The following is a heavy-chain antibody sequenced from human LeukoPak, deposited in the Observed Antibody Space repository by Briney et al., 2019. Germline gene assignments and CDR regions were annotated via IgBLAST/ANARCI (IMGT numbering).Heavy chain of an antibody. Sequence: GGSLRLSCAASGFTFSSYWMHWVRQGPGKGLVWVSRINTDGGSTTYADSVKGRFTISRDNAKNTLYLQMNSLRVEDTAVYYCARALVAPYYFDYWGQGALVTVSS. CDR1: GFTFSSYW. D-gene: IGHD2-15*01. CDR3: ARALVAPYYFDY. J-gene: IGHJ4*02. CDR2: INTDGGST. V-gene: IGHV3-74*01.